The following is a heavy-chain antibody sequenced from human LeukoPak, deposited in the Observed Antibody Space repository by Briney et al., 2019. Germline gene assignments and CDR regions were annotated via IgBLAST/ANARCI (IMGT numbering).Heavy chain of an antibody. CDR3: TKERRGTYYAFES. CDR1: GFNISDYY. J-gene: IGHJ4*02. D-gene: IGHD3-16*01. V-gene: IGHV3-11*01. CDR2: ITSGAGST. Sequence: PGGSLRLSCDASGFNISDYYMSWIRQSPVNGLEWISYITSGAGSTKYADSVKGRFTISRDKAKNSVALQLNSLRPEDTAVYYCTKERRGTYYAFESWGQGTLVTVSS.